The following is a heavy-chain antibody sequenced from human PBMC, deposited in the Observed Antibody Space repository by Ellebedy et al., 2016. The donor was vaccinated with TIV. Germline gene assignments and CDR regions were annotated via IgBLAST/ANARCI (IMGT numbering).Heavy chain of an antibody. V-gene: IGHV5-51*01. J-gene: IGHJ4*02. CDR2: IYPSDSDT. D-gene: IGHD1-26*01. CDR1: GYSFTSYW. Sequence: GGSLRLSXKGSGYSFTSYWIGWVRQVPGKGLEWMGIIYPSDSDTRYSPSFQGQVTISADKSISTAYLQWSSLKASDTAIYYCARRPYSGSYDQYYLDYWGQGTLVTVSS. CDR3: ARRPYSGSYDQYYLDY.